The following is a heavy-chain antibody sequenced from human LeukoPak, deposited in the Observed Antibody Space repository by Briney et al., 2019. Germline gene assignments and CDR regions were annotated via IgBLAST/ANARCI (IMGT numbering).Heavy chain of an antibody. CDR2: IWYDGSNK. V-gene: IGHV3-33*06. D-gene: IGHD6-19*01. J-gene: IGHJ4*02. CDR1: GFTFSSYG. Sequence: PGRSLRLSCAASGFTFSSYGMYWVRQAPGKGLEWVAVIWYDGSNKYYADSVKGRFTISRDNSKNTLYLQMNSLRAEDTAVYYCAKDRYSSGWYGSDYWGQGTLVTVSS. CDR3: AKDRYSSGWYGSDY.